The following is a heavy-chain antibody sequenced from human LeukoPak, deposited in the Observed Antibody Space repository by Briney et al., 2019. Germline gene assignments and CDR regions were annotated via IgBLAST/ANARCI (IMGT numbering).Heavy chain of an antibody. J-gene: IGHJ6*03. D-gene: IGHD2-2*01. Sequence: GGSLRLSCAASGFTFSSYWMHWVRQAPGKGLVWVSRINSDGSSTSYANSVKGRFTISRDNAKNTLYLQMNSLRAEDTAVYYCASSSIHYYYYYYMDVWGKGTTVTVSS. CDR1: GFTFSSYW. CDR3: ASSSIHYYYYYYMDV. V-gene: IGHV3-74*01. CDR2: INSDGSST.